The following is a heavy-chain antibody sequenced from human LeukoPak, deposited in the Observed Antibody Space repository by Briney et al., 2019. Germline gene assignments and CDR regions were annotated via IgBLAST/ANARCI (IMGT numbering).Heavy chain of an antibody. CDR2: VHSNGDT. Sequence: PSETLSLTCIISGGSISDYYWGWIRQPPGKGLEWIGYVHSNGDTDYNPSLKSRLTISLDTSKKDFSLKVRSVTAADTAVYYCARWRMGAQAFDYWGQGTLVTVSS. D-gene: IGHD1-26*01. V-gene: IGHV4-59*01. J-gene: IGHJ4*02. CDR1: GGSISDYY. CDR3: ARWRMGAQAFDY.